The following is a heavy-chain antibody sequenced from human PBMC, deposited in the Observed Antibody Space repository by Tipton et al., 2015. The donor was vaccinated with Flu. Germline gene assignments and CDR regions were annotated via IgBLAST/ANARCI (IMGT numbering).Heavy chain of an antibody. CDR1: GLTFSSYT. J-gene: IGHJ6*02. CDR2: ISYDGSNK. Sequence: AASGLTFSSYTMYWVRQAPGKGLEWVAVISYDGSNKYYADSVKGRFTIARDNSKKTLYLQMNSLRAEDTAVYYCARSAGAGRFYYYGMDVWGRGATVTVS. V-gene: IGHV3-30-3*01. D-gene: IGHD6-19*01. CDR3: ARSAGAGRFYYYGMDV.